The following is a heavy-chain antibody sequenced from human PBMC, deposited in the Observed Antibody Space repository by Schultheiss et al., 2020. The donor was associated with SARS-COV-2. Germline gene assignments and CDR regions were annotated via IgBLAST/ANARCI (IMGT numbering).Heavy chain of an antibody. CDR1: GFTFSSYA. CDR2: ISSSSSYI. Sequence: GGSLRLSCAASGFTFSSYAMSWVRQAPGKGLEWVSSISSSSSYIYYADSVKGRFTISRDNAKNSLYLQMNSLRPEDTAFYYCARADYYGSGIGYFDYWGQGTLVTVSS. CDR3: ARADYYGSGIGYFDY. J-gene: IGHJ4*02. V-gene: IGHV3-21*04. D-gene: IGHD3-10*01.